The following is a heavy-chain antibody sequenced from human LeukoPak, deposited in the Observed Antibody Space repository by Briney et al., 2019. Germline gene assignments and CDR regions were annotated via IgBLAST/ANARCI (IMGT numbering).Heavy chain of an antibody. CDR2: IYNSGNT. Sequence: PSQTLSLTXTVSGGSISSGNYYWSWIRQPAGKGLEWIGRIYNSGNTDYNPSLKSRVTMSVDTSKNQCSLKLSSVTAADTAVYYCARVGYYYDSSGYADYWGQGTLVTVSS. CDR3: ARVGYYYDSSGYADY. V-gene: IGHV4-61*02. CDR1: GGSISSGNYY. J-gene: IGHJ4*02. D-gene: IGHD3-22*01.